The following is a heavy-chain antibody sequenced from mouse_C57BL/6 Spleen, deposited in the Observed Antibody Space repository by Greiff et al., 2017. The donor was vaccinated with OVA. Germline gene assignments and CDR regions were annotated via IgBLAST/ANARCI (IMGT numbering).Heavy chain of an antibody. J-gene: IGHJ4*01. Sequence: EVMLVESEGGLVQPGSSMKLSCTASGFTFSDYYMAWVRQVPEKGLEWVANINYDGSSTYYLDSLKSRFIISRDNAKNILYLQMSSLKSEDTATYYCARGGDSNYVDYAMDYWGQGTSVTVSS. D-gene: IGHD2-5*01. V-gene: IGHV5-16*01. CDR1: GFTFSDYY. CDR2: INYDGSST. CDR3: ARGGDSNYVDYAMDY.